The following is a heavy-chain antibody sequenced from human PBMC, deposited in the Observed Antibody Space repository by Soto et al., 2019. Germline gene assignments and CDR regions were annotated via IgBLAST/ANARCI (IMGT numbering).Heavy chain of an antibody. V-gene: IGHV4-30-2*06. CDR3: ARGPYFDY. CDR1: SDSISSSGYY. Sequence: KPSETLSLTXSVSSDSISSSGYYWTWIRQSPGKGLEWIGYMYHGGSTRYNPSLKSRVTISVDRPKNQFSLKLTSVTAADTAVYYCARGPYFDYWGQGALVTVSS. CDR2: MYHGGST. J-gene: IGHJ4*02.